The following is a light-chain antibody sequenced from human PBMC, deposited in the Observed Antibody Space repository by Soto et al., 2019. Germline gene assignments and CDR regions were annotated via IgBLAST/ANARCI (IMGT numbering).Light chain of an antibody. CDR3: QQYSRWPRET. J-gene: IGKJ3*01. Sequence: EIVLTQSPATLSLSPGDRVTLSCRASQSVSSYLSWYQQKAGQAPRLLIYEASKRATGIPARFSGSGSGTDFTRTISSLETEAFAVYFCQQYSRWPRETFGPGTKVDIK. V-gene: IGKV3-11*01. CDR1: QSVSSY. CDR2: EAS.